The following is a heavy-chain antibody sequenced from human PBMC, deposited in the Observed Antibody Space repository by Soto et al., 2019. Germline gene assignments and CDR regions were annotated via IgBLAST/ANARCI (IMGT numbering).Heavy chain of an antibody. D-gene: IGHD2-15*01. CDR2: ISYDGSNK. CDR1: GFTFSSYA. CDR3: ARDLSIAVSPLDY. Sequence: PGGSLRLSCAASGFTFSSYAMHWVRQAPGKGLEWVAVISYDGSNKYYADSVKGRFTISRDNAKNSLYLQMNSLRAEDTAVYYCARDLSIAVSPLDYWGQGTLVTVSS. V-gene: IGHV3-30-3*01. J-gene: IGHJ4*02.